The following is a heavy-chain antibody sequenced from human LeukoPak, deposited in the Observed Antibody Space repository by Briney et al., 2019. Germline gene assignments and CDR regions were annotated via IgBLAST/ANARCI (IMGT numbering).Heavy chain of an antibody. Sequence: GASVKVSCKASSYTLTNYDINWVRQAPGQGLEWMGGISPYNGNTDYAQKLQGRVTMTTDTSTSIAYMELRSLRSDDTAVYYCARVVGNYVWGSYRPEGCSDSWGQGTLVTVSS. J-gene: IGHJ4*02. CDR2: ISPYNGNT. D-gene: IGHD3-16*02. CDR3: ARVVGNYVWGSYRPEGCSDS. V-gene: IGHV1-18*01. CDR1: SYTLTNYD.